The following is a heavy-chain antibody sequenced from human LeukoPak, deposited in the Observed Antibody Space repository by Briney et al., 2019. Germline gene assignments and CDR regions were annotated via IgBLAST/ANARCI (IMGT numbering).Heavy chain of an antibody. V-gene: IGHV4-34*01. CDR3: ARGSNVLLWFGELDY. J-gene: IGHJ4*02. CDR1: GGSFSGYY. Sequence: SETLSLTCAVYGGSFSGYYWSWIRQPPGKGLEWIGEINHSGSTNYNPSLKSRVTISVDPSKNQFSLKLSSVTAADTAVYYCARGSNVLLWFGELDYWGQGTLVTVSS. D-gene: IGHD3-10*01. CDR2: INHSGST.